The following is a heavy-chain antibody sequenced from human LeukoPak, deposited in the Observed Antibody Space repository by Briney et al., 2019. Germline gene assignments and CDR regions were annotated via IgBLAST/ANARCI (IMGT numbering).Heavy chain of an antibody. V-gene: IGHV4-59*08. CDR2: IYYSGST. D-gene: IGHD6-6*01. J-gene: IGHJ5*02. CDR1: GGSISSYY. Sequence: PSETLSLTCTVSGGSISSYYWSWIRQPPGKGLEWIGYIYYSGSTNYNPSLKSRVTISVDTSKNQFSLKLSSVTAADTAVYYCARHVAARVYNWFDPWGQGTLVTVSS. CDR3: ARHVAARVYNWFDP.